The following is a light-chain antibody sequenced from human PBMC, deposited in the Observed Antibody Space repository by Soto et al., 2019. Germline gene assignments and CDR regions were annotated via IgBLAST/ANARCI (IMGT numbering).Light chain of an antibody. J-gene: IGKJ1*01. CDR1: QSVSSSY. Sequence: IVLTNSPGTLSLSTGERATLSCRASQSVSSSYLAWYQQKPGQAPRILIYAASSRATGIPDRFSGGGYGTEFTLTIISLQSEDFVVYYCQQYNSWPRTFGQGSMVDNK. CDR3: QQYNSWPRT. V-gene: IGKV3-20*01. CDR2: AAS.